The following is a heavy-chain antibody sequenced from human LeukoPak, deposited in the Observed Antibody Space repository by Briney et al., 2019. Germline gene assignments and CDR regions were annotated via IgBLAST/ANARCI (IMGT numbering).Heavy chain of an antibody. V-gene: IGHV3-74*03. J-gene: IGHJ4*02. CDR2: INGDGGST. D-gene: IGHD4-17*01. CDR3: TRSLNYGFDY. Sequence: GGALRLSCAASGFTFSSYWMHWVRQAPGKGLVWVSHINGDGGSTTYADSVKGRFTISRDNDKNKLYLQMNSLRAEDTAVFYCTRSLNYGFDYWGQGTLVTVSS. CDR1: GFTFSSYW.